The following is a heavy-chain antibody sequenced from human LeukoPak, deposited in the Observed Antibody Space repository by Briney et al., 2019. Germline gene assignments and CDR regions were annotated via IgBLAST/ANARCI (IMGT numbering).Heavy chain of an antibody. J-gene: IGHJ3*02. D-gene: IGHD5-12*01. CDR1: EFPFTRAW. CDR3: TTCGYDRCGAFDI. CDR2: IKSKTDGGTT. Sequence: GGSLRLSCAVSEFPFTRAWMTWVRQAPGKGLEWVGRIKSKTDGGTTGYAAPVKGRFSISRDDSKNTLYLQMNSLETEETAMYYCTTCGYDRCGAFDIWGQGTVVTVSS. V-gene: IGHV3-15*01.